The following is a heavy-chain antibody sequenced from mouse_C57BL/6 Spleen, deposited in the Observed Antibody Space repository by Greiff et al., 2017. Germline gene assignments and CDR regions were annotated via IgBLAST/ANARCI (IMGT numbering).Heavy chain of an antibody. CDR3: ARSYYYGSSLYYYAMDY. V-gene: IGHV1-54*01. D-gene: IGHD1-1*01. Sequence: VQLQQSGAELVRPGTSVKVSCKASGYAFTNYLIEWVKQRPGQGLEWIGVINPGSGGTNYNEKVKGKATLTAAKSSSTAYMQPSSLTSEDSAGYFCARSYYYGSSLYYYAMDYWGQGTSVTVSS. CDR2: INPGSGGT. J-gene: IGHJ4*01. CDR1: GYAFTNYL.